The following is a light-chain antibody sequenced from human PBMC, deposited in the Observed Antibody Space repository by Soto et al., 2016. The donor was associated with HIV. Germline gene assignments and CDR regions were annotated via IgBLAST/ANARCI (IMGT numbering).Light chain of an antibody. CDR3: LQLNNFPRT. CDR1: QGITSD. J-gene: IGKJ1*01. V-gene: IGKV1-17*01. CDR2: SAS. Sequence: DIQMTQSPSSLSASIGDRVTITCRASQGITSDLGWYQQKPGKAPKRLIYSASSLQSGVPSRFSGSGPGTEFTLTISSLQPEDFATYYCLQLNNFPRTFGQGTKVEIQ.